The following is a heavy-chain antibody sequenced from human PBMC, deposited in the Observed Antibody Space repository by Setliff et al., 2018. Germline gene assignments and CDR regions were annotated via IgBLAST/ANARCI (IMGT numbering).Heavy chain of an antibody. CDR2: ISSSGSTI. Sequence: TGGSLRLSCAASKFTFSDYYMSWIRQAPGKGLEWVSYISSSGSTIYYADSVKGRFTISRDNAKNSLYLQMNSLRAEDTAVYYCARNWVTAQHYYYGMDVWGQGTTVTVSS. D-gene: IGHD2-21*02. CDR1: KFTFSDYY. J-gene: IGHJ6*02. V-gene: IGHV3-11*04. CDR3: ARNWVTAQHYYYGMDV.